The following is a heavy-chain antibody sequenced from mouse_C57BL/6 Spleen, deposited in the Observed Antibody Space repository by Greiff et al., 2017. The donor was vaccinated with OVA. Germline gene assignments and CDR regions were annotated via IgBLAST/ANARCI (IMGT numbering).Heavy chain of an antibody. CDR2: ISYDGSN. Sequence: EVQLQQSGPGLVKPSQSLSLTCSVTGYSITSGYYWNWIRQFPGNKLEWMGYISYDGSNNYNPSLKNRISITRDTSKNQFFLKLNSVTTEDTATYYCARDSWGITHFAYWGQGTLVTVSA. J-gene: IGHJ3*01. CDR3: ARDSWGITHFAY. D-gene: IGHD1-1*01. CDR1: GYSITSGYY. V-gene: IGHV3-6*01.